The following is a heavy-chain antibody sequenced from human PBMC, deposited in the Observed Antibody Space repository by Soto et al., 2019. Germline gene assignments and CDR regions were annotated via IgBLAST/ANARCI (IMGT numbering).Heavy chain of an antibody. J-gene: IGHJ6*02. Sequence: ASVKVSCKASGYTFTSYDINWVRQATGQGLEWMGWMNPNSGNTGYAQKFQGRVTMTRNTSISTAYMELSSLRSEDTAMYYCARGPIAAAGKYYYYYGMDVWGQGTTVTVSS. V-gene: IGHV1-8*01. CDR1: GYTFTSYD. D-gene: IGHD6-13*01. CDR2: MNPNSGNT. CDR3: ARGPIAAAGKYYYYYGMDV.